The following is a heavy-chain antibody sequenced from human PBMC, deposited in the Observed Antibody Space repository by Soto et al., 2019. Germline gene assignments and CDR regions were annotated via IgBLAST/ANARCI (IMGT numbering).Heavy chain of an antibody. CDR2: ISSTGDTT. J-gene: IGHJ3*01. CDR1: GFSLSDYY. D-gene: IGHD3-3*01. Sequence: QGQLVQSGGGLVKPGESLRLSCAASGFSLSDYYMAWIRQAPGKGLEWVAYISSTGDTTYYADSLKGRITISRDNAKGSVDLQMNSLRVEDTAIYYCAREPHGFWESSSVFAFDFWGQGTMVTVAS. CDR3: AREPHGFWESSSVFAFDF. V-gene: IGHV3-11*01.